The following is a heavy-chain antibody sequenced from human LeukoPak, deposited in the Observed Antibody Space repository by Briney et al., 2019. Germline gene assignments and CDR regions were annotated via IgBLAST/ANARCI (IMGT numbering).Heavy chain of an antibody. CDR3: ARALGLGRGRFDY. D-gene: IGHD1-7*01. J-gene: IGHJ4*02. V-gene: IGHV4-59*12. Sequence: SETLSLTCTVSGGSISHYYWSWIRQPPGKGLEWIGYIYYSGSTDYNPSLKSRVTMSVDTSKNQFSLKLSSVTAADTAVYYCARALGLGRGRFDYWGQGTLVTVSS. CDR2: IYYSGST. CDR1: GGSISHYY.